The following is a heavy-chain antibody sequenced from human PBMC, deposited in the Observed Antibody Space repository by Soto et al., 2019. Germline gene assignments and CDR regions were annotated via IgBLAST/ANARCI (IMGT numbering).Heavy chain of an antibody. D-gene: IGHD2-15*01. Sequence: SVKVSCKASGGTFSSYAISWVRQAPGQGLEWMGGIIPIFGTANYAQKFQGRVTITADESTSTAYMELSSLRSEDTAVYYCASVAAIDTAYYYYGMDVWGQGTKVTVSS. CDR3: ASVAAIDTAYYYYGMDV. J-gene: IGHJ6*02. CDR2: IIPIFGTA. CDR1: GGTFSSYA. V-gene: IGHV1-69*13.